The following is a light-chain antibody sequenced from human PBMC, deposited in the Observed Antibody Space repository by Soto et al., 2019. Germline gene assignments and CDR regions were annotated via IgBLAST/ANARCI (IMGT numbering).Light chain of an antibody. Sequence: DIQMTQSPSTLSASVGDRVTITSRASQTINSWLAWYQQKPGKAPKLLIYATSNLESGVPSRFSGSGSGTEFSLTISSLQPDDFATYYCQQYKSFSLTFGGGTRVEVK. CDR2: ATS. J-gene: IGKJ4*01. CDR3: QQYKSFSLT. V-gene: IGKV1-5*03. CDR1: QTINSW.